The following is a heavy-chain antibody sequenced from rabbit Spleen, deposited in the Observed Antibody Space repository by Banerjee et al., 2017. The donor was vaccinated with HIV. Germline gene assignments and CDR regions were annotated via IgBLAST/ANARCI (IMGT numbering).Heavy chain of an antibody. Sequence: QELLVESGGGLVKPEGSLKLSCTASGFSFSNKAVMCWVRQAPGKGLEWIACIDTGSSGFTYFASWAKGRFTISKTSSTTVTLQMTSLTAADTATYFCARDTSSSFSSYGMDLWGPGTLVTVS. CDR2: IDTGSSGFT. CDR3: ARDTSSSFSSYGMDL. V-gene: IGHV1S45*01. J-gene: IGHJ6*01. D-gene: IGHD1-1*01. CDR1: GFSFSNKAV.